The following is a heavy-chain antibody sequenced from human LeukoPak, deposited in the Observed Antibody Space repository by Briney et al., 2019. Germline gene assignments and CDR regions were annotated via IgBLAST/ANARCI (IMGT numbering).Heavy chain of an antibody. CDR2: IYYSGST. D-gene: IGHD2-15*01. CDR3: ARENSGRYCSGGSCYTGFDP. CDR1: GGSISCGGYY. J-gene: IGHJ5*02. Sequence: SQTLSLTCTVSGGSISCGGYYWSWIRQHPGKGLEWIGYIYYSGSTYYNPSLKSRVTISVDTSKNQFSLKLSSVTAADTAVYYCARENSGRYCSGGSCYTGFDPWGQGTLVTVSS. V-gene: IGHV4-31*03.